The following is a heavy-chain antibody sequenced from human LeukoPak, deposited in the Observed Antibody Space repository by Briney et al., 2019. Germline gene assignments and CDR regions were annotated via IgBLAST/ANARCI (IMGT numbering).Heavy chain of an antibody. J-gene: IGHJ3*02. CDR2: ITSSATT. CDR3: ARDLGPHSSSPNSGAFDI. CDR1: GFTFSDYY. Sequence: GESLRLSCAASGFTFSDYYMTWIRQAPGKGLEWVSYITSSATTYYADSVKGRSTISRDNAKTSLYLQMNSLRAEDTAVYYCARDLGPHSSSPNSGAFDIWGQGTMVTVSS. D-gene: IGHD6-6*01. V-gene: IGHV3-11*04.